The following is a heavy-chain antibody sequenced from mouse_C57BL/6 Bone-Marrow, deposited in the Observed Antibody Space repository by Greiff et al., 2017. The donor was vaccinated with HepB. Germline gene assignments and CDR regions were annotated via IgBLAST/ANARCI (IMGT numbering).Heavy chain of an antibody. V-gene: IGHV1-81*01. D-gene: IGHD1-1*01. CDR2: IYPRSGNT. CDR3: ARPTTVVVDWYFDV. Sequence: VQLQQSGAELARPGASVKLSCKASGYTFTSYGISWVKQRTGQGLEWIGEIYPRSGNTYYNEKFKGKATLTADKSSSTAYMELRSLTSEDSAVYFCARPTTVVVDWYFDVWGTGTTVTVSA. J-gene: IGHJ1*03. CDR1: GYTFTSYG.